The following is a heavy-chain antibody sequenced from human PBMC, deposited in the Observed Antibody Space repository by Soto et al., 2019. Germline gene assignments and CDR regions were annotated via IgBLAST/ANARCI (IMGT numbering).Heavy chain of an antibody. CDR1: GFTFRNYG. CDR2: ITASGSTI. Sequence: GGSLRLSCAVSGFTFRNYGMNWVRQPPGKGLEWISYITASGSTIHYADSVKGRFTISRDNAKNSLYLQMNSLRAEDTAVYYCARDLECSGGSCYRFSYFDCWGQGTLVTVSS. CDR3: ARDLECSGGSCYRFSYFDC. D-gene: IGHD2-15*01. J-gene: IGHJ4*02. V-gene: IGHV3-48*01.